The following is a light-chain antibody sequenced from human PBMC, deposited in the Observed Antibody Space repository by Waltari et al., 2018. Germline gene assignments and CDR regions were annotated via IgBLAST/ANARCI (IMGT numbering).Light chain of an antibody. J-gene: IGLJ2*01. CDR3: CSYARSHTIV. CDR2: DVN. Sequence: QSALTQPRSVSGSPGQSITISCTGTSSDVGAYNYVSWYQHHPAKAPKFMIFDVNKLPSGVSDRFSGSKSGNTASLTIAGLQAEDEADYYCCSYARSHTIVLGGGTKLTVL. CDR1: SSDVGAYNY. V-gene: IGLV2-11*01.